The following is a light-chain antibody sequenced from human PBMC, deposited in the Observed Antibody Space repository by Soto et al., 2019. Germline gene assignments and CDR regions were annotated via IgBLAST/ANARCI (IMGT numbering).Light chain of an antibody. CDR1: QSVLGNN. CDR2: GAS. Sequence: EIVLTQSPGTLSLSPGQIATLSCSASQSVLGNNLAWYQQKPGQAPRLLIFGASSRATGIPDRFSGSGSGTDFTLTITRLAREDFATYYCQQAKSFPLTFGQGTRLEIK. V-gene: IGKV3-20*01. J-gene: IGKJ5*01. CDR3: QQAKSFPLT.